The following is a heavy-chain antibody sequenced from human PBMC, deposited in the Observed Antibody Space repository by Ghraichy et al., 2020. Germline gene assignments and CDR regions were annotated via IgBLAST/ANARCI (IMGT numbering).Heavy chain of an antibody. CDR2: IFGGGST. D-gene: IGHD3-10*02. CDR1: GFTVSSNY. Sequence: GGSLRLSCAASGFTVSSNYMSWVRQAPGKGLEWVSMIFGGGSTYYADSVKGRFTISRDNSKNTLYLQMNSLRTEDTAVYYCSRVTYSYVLGSLDYWGQGTLVTVSS. J-gene: IGHJ4*02. CDR3: SRVTYSYVLGSLDY. V-gene: IGHV3-53*01.